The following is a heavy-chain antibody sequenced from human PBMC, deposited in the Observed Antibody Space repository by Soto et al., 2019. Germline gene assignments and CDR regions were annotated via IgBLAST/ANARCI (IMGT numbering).Heavy chain of an antibody. CDR3: ARKYCSSTSCSIYYSNYLIRGAFDI. Sequence: QVQLVQSGAEVKKPGSSVKVSCKASGGTFSSYAISWVRQAPGQGLEWMGGIIPIFGTANYAQKFQGRVKITADESTSTAYMELSSLRSEDTAVYYCARKYCSSTSCSIYYSNYLIRGAFDIWGQGTMVTVSS. D-gene: IGHD2-2*01. V-gene: IGHV1-69*01. CDR1: GGTFSSYA. J-gene: IGHJ3*02. CDR2: IIPIFGTA.